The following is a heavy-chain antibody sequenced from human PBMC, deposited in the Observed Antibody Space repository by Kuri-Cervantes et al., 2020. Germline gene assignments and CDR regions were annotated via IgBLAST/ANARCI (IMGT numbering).Heavy chain of an antibody. J-gene: IGHJ3*02. V-gene: IGHV4-59*01. CDR1: GGSISSYY. CDR2: IYYSGST. CDR3: ARDYCGGDCYPPPSDAFDI. Sequence: SETLSLTCTVSGGSISSYYWSWIRQPPGKGLEWIGYIYYSGSTNYNPSLKSRVTISVDTSKNQFSLKLSSVTAADTAVYYCARDYCGGDCYPPPSDAFDIWGQGTMVTVSS. D-gene: IGHD2-21*02.